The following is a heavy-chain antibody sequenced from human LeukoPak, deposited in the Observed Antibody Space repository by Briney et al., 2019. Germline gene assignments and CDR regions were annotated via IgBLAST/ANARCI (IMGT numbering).Heavy chain of an antibody. CDR1: GFTFSDYY. CDR3: ARDDSYGYFGEFDY. V-gene: IGHV3-11*01. J-gene: IGHJ4*02. Sequence: GGSLRLSCAASGFTFSDYYMSWIRQAPGKGLEWVSYISSSGSTIYYADSVKGRFTISRDNAKNSLYLQMNSLRAEDAAVYYCARDDSYGYFGEFDYWGQGTLVTVSS. D-gene: IGHD5-18*01. CDR2: ISSSGSTI.